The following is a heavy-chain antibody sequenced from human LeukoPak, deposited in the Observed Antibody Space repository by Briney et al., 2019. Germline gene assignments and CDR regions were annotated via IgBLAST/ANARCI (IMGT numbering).Heavy chain of an antibody. CDR3: ARAGSSWSFDY. V-gene: IGHV4-59*01. CDR1: GGSISGYY. CDR2: IYYTGNI. D-gene: IGHD6-13*01. J-gene: IGHJ4*02. Sequence: PSETLSLTCTVSGGSISGYYWTWIRQPPGKGLEWIAYIYYTGNINYNPSLKSRVTISVDTSKNQFSLNLTSVTAADTAVYYCARAGSSWSFDYWGQGTLVTVSS.